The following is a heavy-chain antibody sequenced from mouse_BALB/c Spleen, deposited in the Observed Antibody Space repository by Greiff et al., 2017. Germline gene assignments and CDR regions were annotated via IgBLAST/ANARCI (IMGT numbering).Heavy chain of an antibody. CDR1: GFTFSSFG. CDR3: ARALPYGNYYAMDY. D-gene: IGHD2-1*01. Sequence: EVMLVESGGGLVQPGGSRKLSCAASGFTFSSFGMHWVRQAPEKGLEWVAYISSGSSTIYYADTVKGRFTISRDNPKNTLFLQMTSLRSEDTAMYYCARALPYGNYYAMDYWGQGTSVTVSS. J-gene: IGHJ4*01. CDR2: ISSGSSTI. V-gene: IGHV5-17*02.